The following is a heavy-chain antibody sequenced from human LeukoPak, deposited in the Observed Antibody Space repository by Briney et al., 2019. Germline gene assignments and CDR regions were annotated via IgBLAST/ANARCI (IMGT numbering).Heavy chain of an antibody. CDR1: GGSLKYYY. CDR3: AREGRENDSSGYFDY. J-gene: IGHJ4*02. CDR2: IYYTGST. V-gene: IGHV4-59*01. D-gene: IGHD3-22*01. Sequence: SETLSLTCTISGGSLKYYYWNWIRQSPGKGLEWIGYIYYTGSTKYNPSLESQVTISLDTSENQFSLKLSTVTAADTAVYYCAREGRENDSSGYFDYWGQGTLVPV.